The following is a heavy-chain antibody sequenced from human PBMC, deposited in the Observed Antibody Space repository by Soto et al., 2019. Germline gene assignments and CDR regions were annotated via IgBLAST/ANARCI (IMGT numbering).Heavy chain of an antibody. V-gene: IGHV3-53*01. CDR2: IYSGGNT. D-gene: IGHD6-13*01. J-gene: IGHJ6*02. CDR3: ARIPDQYTSRYYQYGMDV. Sequence: EVQLVESGGGLIQPGGSLRLSCAASGFTVSSNYMSWVRQAPGKGLEWVSVIYSGGNTNYAQNLQGRVTMTTDTSTSTAYMELRSLRSDDSAVYYCARIPDQYTSRYYQYGMDVWGQGTTVTVSS. CDR1: GFTVSSNY.